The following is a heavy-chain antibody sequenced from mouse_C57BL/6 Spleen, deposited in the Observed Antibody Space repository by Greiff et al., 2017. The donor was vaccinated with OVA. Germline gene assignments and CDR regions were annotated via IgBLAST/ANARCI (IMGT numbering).Heavy chain of an antibody. V-gene: IGHV6-6*01. D-gene: IGHD1-1*01. CDR1: GFTFSDAW. Sequence: EVKVVESGGGLVQPGGSMKLSCAASGFTFSDAWMDWVRQSPEKGLEWVAEIRNKANNHATYYAESVKGRFTISRDDSKSSVYLQMNSLKAEDTGIYYCTLRYHYYFDYWGQGTTLTVSS. CDR3: TLRYHYYFDY. J-gene: IGHJ2*01. CDR2: IRNKANNHAT.